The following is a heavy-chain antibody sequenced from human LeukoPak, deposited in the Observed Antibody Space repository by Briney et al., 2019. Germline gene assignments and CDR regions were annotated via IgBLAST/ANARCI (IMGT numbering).Heavy chain of an antibody. Sequence: SETLSLTCTVSGGSISSYYWSWIRQPPGKGLEWIGYIYYSGSTNYNPSLKSRVTISVDTSKNQFSLKLSSVTAAATAVDYCASTGVVVPAAKYNWFDPWGQGTLVTVSS. D-gene: IGHD2-2*01. V-gene: IGHV4-59*01. CDR3: ASTGVVVPAAKYNWFDP. J-gene: IGHJ5*02. CDR2: IYYSGST. CDR1: GGSISSYY.